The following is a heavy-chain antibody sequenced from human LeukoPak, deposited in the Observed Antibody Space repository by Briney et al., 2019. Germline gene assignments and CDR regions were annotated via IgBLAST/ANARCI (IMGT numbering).Heavy chain of an antibody. CDR3: ARHPIVGATSGWFDP. J-gene: IGHJ5*02. CDR1: GFTFSSYV. D-gene: IGHD1-26*01. V-gene: IGHV3-23*01. CDR2: ISASGDNT. Sequence: GGSLRLSCAASGFTFSSYVMSWVRQAPGKGLEWVSGISASGDNTYYADSVKGRFTISRDNSKNTLYLQVNNLRAEDTALYYCARHPIVGATSGWFDPWGQGTLVTVSS.